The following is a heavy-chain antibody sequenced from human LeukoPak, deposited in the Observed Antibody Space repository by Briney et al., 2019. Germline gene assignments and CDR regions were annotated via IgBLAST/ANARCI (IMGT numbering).Heavy chain of an antibody. CDR3: ARDPNSSWWLRFDY. CDR1: GGSISSHY. D-gene: IGHD6-13*01. Sequence: PSETLSLTCTVSGGSISSHYWSWIRQPPGKGLEWIGYGYFSGSTNYSPSLKSRVTISVDTSKNQLSLELNSVTAADSAVYFCARDPNSSWWLRFDYWGPGILVTVSS. V-gene: IGHV4-59*11. J-gene: IGHJ4*02. CDR2: GYFSGST.